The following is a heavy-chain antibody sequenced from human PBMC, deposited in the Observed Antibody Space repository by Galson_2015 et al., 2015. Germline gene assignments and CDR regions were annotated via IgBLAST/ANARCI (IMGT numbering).Heavy chain of an antibody. CDR3: ASLCSGGSCYPRFASFV. V-gene: IGHV1-69*13. CDR1: GGTFSSYA. J-gene: IGHJ6*02. CDR2: IIPIFGTA. Sequence: SVKVSCKASGGTFSSYAISWVRQAPGQGLEWMGGIIPIFGTANYAQKFQGRVTITADESTSTAYMELSSLRSEDTAVYYCASLCSGGSCYPRFASFVWGQGTTVTVSS. D-gene: IGHD2-15*01.